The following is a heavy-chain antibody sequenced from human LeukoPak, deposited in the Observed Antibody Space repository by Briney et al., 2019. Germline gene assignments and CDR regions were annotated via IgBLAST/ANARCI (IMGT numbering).Heavy chain of an antibody. CDR3: ARDGYSGSDAL. V-gene: IGHV4-59*01. CDR2: IYYSGST. CDR1: GGSISSYY. J-gene: IGHJ4*02. Sequence: SETLSPTCTVSGGSISSYYWSWIRQPPGKGLEWIGYIYYSGSTNYNPSLKSRVTLSIDTSKNQFSLKLSSVTAADTAVYYCARDGYSGSDALWGQGILVTVSS. D-gene: IGHD5-12*01.